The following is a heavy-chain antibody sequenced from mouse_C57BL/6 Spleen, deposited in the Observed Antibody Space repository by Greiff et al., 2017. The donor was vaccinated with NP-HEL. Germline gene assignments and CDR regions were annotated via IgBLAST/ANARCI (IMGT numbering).Heavy chain of an antibody. D-gene: IGHD2-2*01. CDR3: ARWRSDCGYGDEGDY. J-gene: IGHJ2*01. Sequence: VQLQQPGAELVKPGASVKLSCKASGYTFTSYWMHWVKQRPGQGLEWIGMIHPNSGSTNYNEKFKSQATLTVDKSSSTAYLQLSSLTSEDSAVYYCARWRSDCGYGDEGDYWGQGTTVTVSS. CDR2: IHPNSGST. CDR1: GYTFTSYW. V-gene: IGHV1-64*01.